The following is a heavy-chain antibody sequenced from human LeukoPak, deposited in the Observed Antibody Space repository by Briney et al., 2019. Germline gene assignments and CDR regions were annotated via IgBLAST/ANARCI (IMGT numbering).Heavy chain of an antibody. J-gene: IGHJ3*02. CDR2: ISAYNGNT. Sequence: ASVKVSCKASGYTFTSYGISWVRQAPGQGLEWMGWISAYNGNTNYAQKLQGRVTMTTDTSTSTAYMELRSLRSDDTAVYYCAREIIVGAISHDAFDIWGQGTMVTVSS. D-gene: IGHD1-26*01. V-gene: IGHV1-18*01. CDR1: GYTFTSYG. CDR3: AREIIVGAISHDAFDI.